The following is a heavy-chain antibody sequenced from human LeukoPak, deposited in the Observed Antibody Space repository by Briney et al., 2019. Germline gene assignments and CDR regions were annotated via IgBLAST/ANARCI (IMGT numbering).Heavy chain of an antibody. V-gene: IGHV3-7*01. CDR2: IKQEGSEK. D-gene: IGHD2-15*01. J-gene: IGHJ4*02. CDR3: ARDIEGYCSGGSCPTAFDY. CDR1: GFTHSSYW. Sequence: GGSLRLSCAASGFTHSSYWMSWVRQAPGKGLEGVANIKQEGSEKYYVDSVKGRFTISRDNAKNSLYLQMNSLRGEDTAVYYYARDIEGYCSGGSCPTAFDYWGQGTLVTVSS.